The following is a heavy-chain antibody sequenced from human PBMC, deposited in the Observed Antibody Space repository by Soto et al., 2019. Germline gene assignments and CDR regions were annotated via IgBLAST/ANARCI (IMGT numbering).Heavy chain of an antibody. Sequence: EAQLLESGGGLVRPGGSLRLSCAASGFTFSNYAMNWVRQAPGKGLEWVSAISGSGVYTHYADSVKGRFTISRDNSKNTLYLQMKSLRAEDTAVYYCAKGPSSTFTTVLYYSDYWGQGTLVTASS. D-gene: IGHD4-17*01. V-gene: IGHV3-23*01. CDR1: GFTFSNYA. CDR2: ISGSGVYT. CDR3: AKGPSSTFTTVLYYSDY. J-gene: IGHJ4*02.